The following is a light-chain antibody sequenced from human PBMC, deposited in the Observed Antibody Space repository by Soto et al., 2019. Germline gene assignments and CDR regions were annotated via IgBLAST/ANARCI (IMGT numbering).Light chain of an antibody. CDR2: GAS. CDR1: QSVSNNY. J-gene: IGKJ3*01. V-gene: IGKV3-20*01. Sequence: EIVLTQSPGTLSLSPGERATLSCRASQSVSNNYLAWYQQKPGQAPRLLISGASNRATGIPDRFSGSGSGTYFTLAISRREPEDFAVYYCQQYGTSPFTFGPGTKVDLK. CDR3: QQYGTSPFT.